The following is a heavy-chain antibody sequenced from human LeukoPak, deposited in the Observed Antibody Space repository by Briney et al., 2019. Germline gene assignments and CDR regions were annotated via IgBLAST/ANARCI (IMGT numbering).Heavy chain of an antibody. Sequence: GASVKVSCKASGYTFTSYGISWVRQAPGQGLEWMGWISANNGNTNYAQKLQGRVTITTDTSTSTAYMELRSLRSDDTAVYYCARSPRRLVGAKPLHFDYWGQGTLVSVSS. V-gene: IGHV1-18*04. CDR1: GYTFTSYG. J-gene: IGHJ4*02. CDR3: ARSPRRLVGAKPLHFDY. CDR2: ISANNGNT. D-gene: IGHD4/OR15-4a*01.